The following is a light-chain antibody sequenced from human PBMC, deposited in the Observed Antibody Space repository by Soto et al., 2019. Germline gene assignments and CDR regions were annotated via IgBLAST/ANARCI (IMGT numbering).Light chain of an antibody. CDR3: LQDYKYPWT. J-gene: IGKJ1*01. Sequence: EIVLTQSPGTLSLSPGERATLSCRASQSVSSSYLAWYQQKPGQAPRLLIYGASSRATGIPDRFSGSGSGTDFTLTISSLQPEDVATYYCLQDYKYPWTFGQGTKVDI. V-gene: IGKV3-20*01. CDR1: QSVSSSY. CDR2: GAS.